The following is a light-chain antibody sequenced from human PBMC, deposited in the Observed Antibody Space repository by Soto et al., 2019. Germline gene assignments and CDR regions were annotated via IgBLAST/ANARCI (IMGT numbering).Light chain of an antibody. CDR1: SGSVSTSYY. J-gene: IGLJ3*02. Sequence: QAVVTQEPSFSVSPGGTVTLTCGLTSGSVSTSYYPSWYQQTPGQAPRTLIYSTITRSSGVPDRFSGSILGNKAALTITGDQADDESDYYCVLYMGNGIRVFGGGTKLTVL. V-gene: IGLV8-61*01. CDR3: VLYMGNGIRV. CDR2: STI.